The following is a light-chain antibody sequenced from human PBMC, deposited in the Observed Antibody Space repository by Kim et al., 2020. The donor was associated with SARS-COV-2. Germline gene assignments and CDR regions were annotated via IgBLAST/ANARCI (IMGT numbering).Light chain of an antibody. CDR3: QSYRI. Sequence: NFMLTQPHSVSGSPGKTVSISCTRSSGRIASNYVQWYQQRPGSVPTTVIFDDNQRPAGVPDRFSGCIDSSSNSASLTISGLKTEDEADYYCQSYRIFGGGTKLTVL. CDR1: SGRIASNY. CDR2: DDN. J-gene: IGLJ2*01. V-gene: IGLV6-57*03.